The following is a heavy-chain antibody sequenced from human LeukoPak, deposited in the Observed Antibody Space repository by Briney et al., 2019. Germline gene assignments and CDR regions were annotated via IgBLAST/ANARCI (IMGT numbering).Heavy chain of an antibody. J-gene: IGHJ3*02. D-gene: IGHD5-18*01. CDR1: GYSISSGYY. CDR3: ARWDTANDAFDI. CDR2: INYSGST. V-gene: IGHV4-38-2*02. Sequence: SETLSLTCTVSGYSISSGYYWGWIRQPPGKGLEWIGSINYSGSTYYNPSLKSRVTISVDTSKNQFSLKLSSVTAADAAVYYCARWDTANDAFDIWGQGTMVTVSS.